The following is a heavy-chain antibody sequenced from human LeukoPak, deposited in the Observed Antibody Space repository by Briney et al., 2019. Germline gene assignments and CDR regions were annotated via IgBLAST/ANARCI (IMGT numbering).Heavy chain of an antibody. J-gene: IGHJ4*02. Sequence: ASVKVSCKASGYTFTGYYMHWVRQAPGQGLEWMGWINPNSGGTNYAQKFQGRVTMTRDTSISTAYMELSRLRSDDAAVYYCARAKSTRPTGGIDYWGQGTLVTVSS. CDR3: ARAKSTRPTGGIDY. D-gene: IGHD7-27*01. CDR1: GYTFTGYY. V-gene: IGHV1-2*02. CDR2: INPNSGGT.